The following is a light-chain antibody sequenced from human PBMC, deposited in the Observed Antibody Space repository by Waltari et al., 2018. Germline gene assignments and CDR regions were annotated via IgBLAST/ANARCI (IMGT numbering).Light chain of an antibody. Sequence: EIVVTQSPLFLSVTPGEPASISCRSSQTLLHRNGYHYMDWYVQKPVQSPQLLISLGSTRASGVPDRFSGSASDTSFTLAISRVEAEDVGTYYCMQALQTQTWTFGQGTKV. J-gene: IGKJ1*01. CDR1: QTLLHRNGYHY. CDR2: LGS. CDR3: MQALQTQTWT. V-gene: IGKV2-28*01.